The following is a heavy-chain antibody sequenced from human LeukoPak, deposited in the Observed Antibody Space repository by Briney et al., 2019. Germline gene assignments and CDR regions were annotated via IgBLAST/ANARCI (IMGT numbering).Heavy chain of an antibody. D-gene: IGHD6-19*01. J-gene: IGHJ2*01. CDR2: INHSGST. CDR1: GGSISSYY. Sequence: SETLSLTCTVSGGSISSYYWSWIRQPPGKGLEWIGEINHSGSTNYNPSLKSRVTISVDTSKNQFSLKLSSVAAADTAVYYCARRRRSGWYGWYFDLWGRGTLVTVSS. V-gene: IGHV4-34*01. CDR3: ARRRRSGWYGWYFDL.